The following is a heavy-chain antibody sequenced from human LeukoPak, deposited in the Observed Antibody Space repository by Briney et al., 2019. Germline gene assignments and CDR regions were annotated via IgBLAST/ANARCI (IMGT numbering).Heavy chain of an antibody. Sequence: GGSLRLSCAASGFTFANYVTHWVRQAPGKGLEWVAVTSPDESLKFYGDSVKGRFTISRDNSKNTMYLQMNNLRAEDTAVYYCARAVAAAGTSLDYWGQGTLVTVSS. CDR1: GFTFANYV. J-gene: IGHJ4*02. V-gene: IGHV3-30*04. D-gene: IGHD6-13*01. CDR2: TSPDESLK. CDR3: ARAVAAAGTSLDY.